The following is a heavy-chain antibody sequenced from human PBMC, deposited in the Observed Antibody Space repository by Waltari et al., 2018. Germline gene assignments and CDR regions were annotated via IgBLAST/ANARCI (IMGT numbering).Heavy chain of an antibody. CDR1: GGSISSSSYY. CDR2: IYYSGST. CDR3: ARDAAILLLGPGYWFDP. V-gene: IGHV4-39*07. Sequence: QLQLQESGPGLVKPSETLSLTCTVSGGSISSSSYYWGWIRQPPGKGLGWIGSIYYSGSTYYNPSLKSRVTISVDTSKNQFSLKLSSVTAADTAVYYCARDAAILLLGPGYWFDPWGQGTLVTVSS. D-gene: IGHD2-15*01. J-gene: IGHJ5*02.